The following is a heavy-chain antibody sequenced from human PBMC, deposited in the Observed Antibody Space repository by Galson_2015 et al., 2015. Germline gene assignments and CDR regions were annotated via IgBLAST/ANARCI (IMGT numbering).Heavy chain of an antibody. CDR3: ARRPDYYDSSGYYNSAFWDV. CDR1: GGTFSSYA. J-gene: IGHJ6*02. V-gene: IGHV1-69*13. D-gene: IGHD3-22*01. CDR2: IIPIFGTA. Sequence: SVKVSCKASGGTFSSYAISWVRQAPGQGLEWMEGIIPIFGTANYAQKFQGRVTITADESTSTAYMELSSLRSEDTAVYYCARRPDYYDSSGYYNSAFWDVWGQGTTVTVSS.